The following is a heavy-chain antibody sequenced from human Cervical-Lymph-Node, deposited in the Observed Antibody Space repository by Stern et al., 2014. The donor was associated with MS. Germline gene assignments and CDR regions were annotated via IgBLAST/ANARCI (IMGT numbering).Heavy chain of an antibody. V-gene: IGHV3-9*01. D-gene: IGHD6-19*01. J-gene: IGHJ4*02. CDR2: ISWNSGSI. Sequence: EVQLLESGGGLVQPGRSLRLSCAASGFTFDDYAMHWVRQAPGKGLEWVSGISWNSGSIGYADSVKGRFTISRDNAKNSLYLQMNSLRAEDTALYYCAKANGYSSGWYHYWGQGTLVTVSS. CDR1: GFTFDDYA. CDR3: AKANGYSSGWYHY.